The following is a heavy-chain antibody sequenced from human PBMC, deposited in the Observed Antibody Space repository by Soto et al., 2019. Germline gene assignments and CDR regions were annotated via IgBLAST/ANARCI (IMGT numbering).Heavy chain of an antibody. Sequence: EEPLVESGGELVQPGGSLRLSCTASGFVVTSSYMGWVRRAPGKGLEWVSSIYGGRDTYYADSVRGRFTSTTDNSMDTLYLQMNSLRVDDTAMYYCARHVGSYWYFDLWGRGTLVTVSS. J-gene: IGHJ2*01. CDR3: ARHVGSYWYFDL. CDR2: IYGGRDT. CDR1: GFVVTSSY. D-gene: IGHD1-26*01. V-gene: IGHV3-66*04.